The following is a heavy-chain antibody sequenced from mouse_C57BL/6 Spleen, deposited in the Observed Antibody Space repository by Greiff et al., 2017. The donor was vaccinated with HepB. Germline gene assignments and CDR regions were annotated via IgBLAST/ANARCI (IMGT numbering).Heavy chain of an antibody. J-gene: IGHJ3*01. CDR2: IWSGGST. Sequence: VQLVESGPGLVQPSQSLSITCTVSGFSLTSYGVHWVRQSPGKGLEWLGVIWSGGSTDYNAAFISRLSISKDNSKSQVFFKMNSLQADDTAIYYCARGDSSGRFAYWGQGTLVTVSA. V-gene: IGHV2-2*01. CDR1: GFSLTSYG. CDR3: ARGDSSGRFAY. D-gene: IGHD3-2*02.